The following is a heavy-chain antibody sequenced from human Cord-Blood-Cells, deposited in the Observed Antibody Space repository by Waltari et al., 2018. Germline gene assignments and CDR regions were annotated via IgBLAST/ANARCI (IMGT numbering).Heavy chain of an antibody. D-gene: IGHD4-4*01. CDR1: GYSFTSYW. CDR3: ARSCDTVTTGWYFDL. CDR2: IYPGDSDT. V-gene: IGHV5-51*01. J-gene: IGHJ2*01. Sequence: EVQLVQSGAEVKKPGESLKISCKGSGYSFTSYWIGWVRQMPGKGLEWMGIIYPGDSDTRYSPSFQGQVTISADKSISTAYLQWRSLKASDTAMYYCARSCDTVTTGWYFDLWGRGTLVTVSS.